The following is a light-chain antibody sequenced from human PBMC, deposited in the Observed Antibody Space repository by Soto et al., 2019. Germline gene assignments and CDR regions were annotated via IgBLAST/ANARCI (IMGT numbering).Light chain of an antibody. CDR1: QSVSTNY. J-gene: IGKJ1*01. V-gene: IGKV3-20*01. Sequence: EIVLTQSPGTLSLSPGERATLSCRASQSVSTNYLAWYQRKPGQAPRLLIYGASSRATGIPDRFSGSGSGTDFTLTITRLEPEDFVVYYCQQYGSSPPTFGQGTKVEIK. CDR2: GAS. CDR3: QQYGSSPPT.